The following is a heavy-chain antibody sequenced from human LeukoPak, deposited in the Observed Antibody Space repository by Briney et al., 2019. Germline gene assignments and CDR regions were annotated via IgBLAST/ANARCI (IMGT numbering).Heavy chain of an antibody. CDR1: GGSISSGGYS. Sequence: PSETRSLTCAVSGGSISSGGYSWSWIRQPPGKGLEWIGYIYHSGSTYYNPSLKSRVTISVDRSKNQFSLKLSSVTAADTAVYYCARVRQQLGRGGWFDPWGQGTLVTVSS. V-gene: IGHV4-30-2*01. CDR3: ARVRQQLGRGGWFDP. D-gene: IGHD3-10*01. CDR2: IYHSGST. J-gene: IGHJ5*02.